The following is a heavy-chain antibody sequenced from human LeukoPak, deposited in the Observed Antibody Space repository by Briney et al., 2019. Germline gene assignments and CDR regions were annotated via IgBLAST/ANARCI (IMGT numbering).Heavy chain of an antibody. CDR3: AKDSKYQGTFDY. D-gene: IGHD2-2*01. J-gene: IGHJ4*02. Sequence: GSLSLSCAASGFTFSHYAMSWVRQAPGKGLEWVSAISGSGGSTYYADSVKGRFTISRDNSKNTLYLQMNSLRAEDTAVYYCAKDSKYQGTFDYWGQGTLVTVSS. CDR1: GFTFSHYA. V-gene: IGHV3-23*01. CDR2: ISGSGGST.